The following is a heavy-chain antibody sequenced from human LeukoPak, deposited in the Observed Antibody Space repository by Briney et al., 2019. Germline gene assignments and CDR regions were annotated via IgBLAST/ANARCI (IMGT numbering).Heavy chain of an antibody. J-gene: IGHJ4*02. D-gene: IGHD2-2*01. CDR2: IRYDGSNK. CDR3: AKSNFRYCSSTSCYAPDY. V-gene: IGHV3-30*02. CDR1: GFTFRTYG. Sequence: GRSLRLSCAASGFTFRTYGMHWVRQAPGKGLEWVAFIRYDGSNKYYADSVKGRFTISRDNSKNTLYLQMNSLRAEDTAVYYCAKSNFRYCSSTSCYAPDYWGQGTLVTVSS.